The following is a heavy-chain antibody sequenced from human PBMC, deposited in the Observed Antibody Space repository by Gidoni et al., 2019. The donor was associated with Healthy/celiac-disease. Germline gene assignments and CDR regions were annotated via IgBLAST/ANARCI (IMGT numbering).Heavy chain of an antibody. J-gene: IGHJ4*02. CDR1: GGSISSYY. D-gene: IGHD6-13*01. CDR3: ARGEEGIAAAGLVDYFDY. V-gene: IGHV4-59*01. CDR2: IYYSAST. Sequence: QVQLQASGPGLVKPSETLSLTCTVPGGSISSYYWSWIRQPPGKGLEWIGYIYYSASTNYNPSLKSRVTISVDTSKNQFSLKLSSVTAADTAVYYCARGEEGIAAAGLVDYFDYWGQGTLVTVSS.